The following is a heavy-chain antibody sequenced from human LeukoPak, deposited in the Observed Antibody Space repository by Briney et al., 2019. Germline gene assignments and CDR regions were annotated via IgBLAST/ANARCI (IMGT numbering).Heavy chain of an antibody. V-gene: IGHV3-23*01. CDR2: ISGSGGST. D-gene: IGHD6-13*01. J-gene: IGHJ4*02. CDR3: AKDRPGIAAAGSGGVDY. CDR1: GFTFSSYA. Sequence: GGSLRLSCAASGFTFSSYAMSWVRQAPGKGLEWVSAISGSGGSTYYADSVKGRFTISRDNSKNTLYLQMNSLRAEDTAVYYCAKDRPGIAAAGSGGVDYWGQGTLVTVSS.